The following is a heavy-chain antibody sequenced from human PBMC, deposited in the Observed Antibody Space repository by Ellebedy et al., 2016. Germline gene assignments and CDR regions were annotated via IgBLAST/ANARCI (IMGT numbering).Heavy chain of an antibody. CDR1: GYTFSGYY. J-gene: IGHJ4*02. D-gene: IGHD5-12*01. Sequence: ASVKVSXXASGYTFSGYYIYWVRQAPGQGLEWMGWINPDNGGTEYAQKFQGRVTMTRDTSINTAYMELSGLGSDDTAIYFCAREFDHGYDSAYFDYWGQGTLVTVSS. CDR2: INPDNGGT. V-gene: IGHV1-2*02. CDR3: AREFDHGYDSAYFDY.